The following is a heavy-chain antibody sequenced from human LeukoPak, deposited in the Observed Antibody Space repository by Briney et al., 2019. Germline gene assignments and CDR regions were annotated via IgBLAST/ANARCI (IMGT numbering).Heavy chain of an antibody. J-gene: IGHJ4*02. CDR3: AKDRVAYCGGDCYYDY. CDR1: RFTFSSYA. CDR2: ISNDGGDK. D-gene: IGHD2-21*02. Sequence: GGSLRLSCAASRFTFSSYAMHWVRQAPGKGLEWVAVISNDGGDKYYADSVKGRFTISRDNAKNTLYLQMNSLRADDTAVYYCAKDRVAYCGGDCYYDYWGQGTLVTVSS. V-gene: IGHV3-30*14.